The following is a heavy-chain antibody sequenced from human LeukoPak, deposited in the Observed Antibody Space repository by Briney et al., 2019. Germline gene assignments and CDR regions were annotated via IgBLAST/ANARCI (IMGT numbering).Heavy chain of an antibody. CDR1: GGSISSYY. CDR3: ARAGGSYEFDY. V-gene: IGHV4-59*01. J-gene: IGHJ4*02. CDR2: IYYSGST. Sequence: SSETLSLTCTVSGGSISSYYWSWIRQPPGKGLEWIGYIYYSGSTNYNPSLKSRVTISVDTSKNQFPLKLSSVTAADTAVYYCARAGGSYEFDYWGQGTLVTVSS. D-gene: IGHD3-16*01.